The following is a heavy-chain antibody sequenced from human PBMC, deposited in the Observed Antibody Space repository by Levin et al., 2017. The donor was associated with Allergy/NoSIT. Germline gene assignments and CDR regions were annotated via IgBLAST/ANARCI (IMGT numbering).Heavy chain of an antibody. Sequence: GESLKISCAASGFTFTNHLMHWVRQTPGEGLVWVSRINGDGSRTSYADSVKGRFTISRDNAKNTLYLQLNNLGPEDTAVYYCTREGCSSTSCYRWWFDPWGRGTLVTVSS. D-gene: IGHD2-2*01. CDR2: INGDGSRT. CDR3: TREGCSSTSCYRWWFDP. CDR1: GFTFTNHL. J-gene: IGHJ5*02. V-gene: IGHV3-74*01.